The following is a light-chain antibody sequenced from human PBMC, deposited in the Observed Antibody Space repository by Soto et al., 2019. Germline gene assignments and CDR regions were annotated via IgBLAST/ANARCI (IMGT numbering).Light chain of an antibody. CDR3: TSWTSTSTYV. CDR2: DVF. J-gene: IGLJ1*01. Sequence: QSALTQDASVSGSPGQSITISCTGTSSDVGGYNYVSWYQQHPGKAPKLMIYDVFTRPSGVSNRFSGSKSGNTASLTISALQAEDEADYYCTSWTSTSTYVFGSGTKVTGL. V-gene: IGLV2-14*03. CDR1: SSDVGGYNY.